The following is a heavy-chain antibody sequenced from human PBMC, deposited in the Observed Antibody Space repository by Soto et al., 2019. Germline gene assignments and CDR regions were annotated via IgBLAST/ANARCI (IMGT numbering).Heavy chain of an antibody. Sequence: PSETLSLTCTVSGGSITSAAYYWSWIRQHPGKGLEWIGYTYYSGSTYSNPSLRSRATISIDTSENQFSLKLTSVTAADTAVYYCARSENPLVYFDYWGQGALVTVS. CDR1: GGSITSAAYY. V-gene: IGHV4-31*03. D-gene: IGHD3-10*01. CDR2: TYYSGST. CDR3: ARSENPLVYFDY. J-gene: IGHJ4*02.